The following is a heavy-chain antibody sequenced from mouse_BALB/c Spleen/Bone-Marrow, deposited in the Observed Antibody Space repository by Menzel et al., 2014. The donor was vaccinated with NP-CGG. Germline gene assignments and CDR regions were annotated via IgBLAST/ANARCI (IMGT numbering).Heavy chain of an antibody. Sequence: QVQLKQSGAELAKPGASVKMSCKASGYTFTTFWMHWVKQRPGQGLEWIGYINPTTSYTEHSQKFEDKATLTADKSSSTAYMQLSSLTSEDSAVYYCANGNSFAYWGQGTLVTVSA. CDR3: ANGNSFAY. D-gene: IGHD2-1*01. CDR2: INPTTSYT. J-gene: IGHJ3*01. V-gene: IGHV1-7*01. CDR1: GYTFTTFW.